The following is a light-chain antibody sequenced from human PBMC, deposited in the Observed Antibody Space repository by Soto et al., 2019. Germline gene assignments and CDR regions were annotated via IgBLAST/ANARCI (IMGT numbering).Light chain of an antibody. CDR3: QQSNNYPWT. V-gene: IGKV1-5*03. J-gene: IGKJ1*01. Sequence: DIQMTQSPSTLSASVGDRVTITCRASQSISSWLAWYQQKPGKAPKLLIYEASNLESGVPSRFSGSGSGTEFTLTISSLQHDDFATYYCQQSNNYPWTFGQGTKVDIK. CDR2: EAS. CDR1: QSISSW.